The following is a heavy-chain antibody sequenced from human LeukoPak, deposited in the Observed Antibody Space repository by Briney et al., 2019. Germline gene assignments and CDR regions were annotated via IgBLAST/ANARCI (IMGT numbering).Heavy chain of an antibody. J-gene: IGHJ4*02. CDR2: ITARGGNT. CDR1: GFIFSNYA. Sequence: PGGSLRLSCAASGFIFSNYAMSWVRQAPGKGLGWVSAITARGGNTYYADSVEGRFTISRDNSKNTLYLQMNSLRAEDTAVYYCAKQSILTGYPDDYWGQGTLVTVSS. CDR3: AKQSILTGYPDDY. D-gene: IGHD3-9*01. V-gene: IGHV3-23*01.